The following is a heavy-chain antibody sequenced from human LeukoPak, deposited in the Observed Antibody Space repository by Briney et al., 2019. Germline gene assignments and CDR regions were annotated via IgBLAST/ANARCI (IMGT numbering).Heavy chain of an antibody. D-gene: IGHD3-16*01. Sequence: SETLSLTCAVSGGSISSGGYSWSWIRQPPGKGLEWIGYIYYSGSTNYNPSLKSRVTISVDTSKNQFSLKLSSVTAADTAVYYCARETFSAYYYYYYMDVWGKGTTATVSS. CDR1: GGSISSGGYS. CDR3: ARETFSAYYYYYYMDV. CDR2: IYYSGST. V-gene: IGHV4-61*08. J-gene: IGHJ6*03.